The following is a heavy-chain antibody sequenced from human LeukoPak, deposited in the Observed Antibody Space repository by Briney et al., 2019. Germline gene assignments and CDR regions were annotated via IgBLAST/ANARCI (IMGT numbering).Heavy chain of an antibody. CDR2: IYYSGST. CDR1: GGSISSYY. J-gene: IGHJ5*02. D-gene: IGHD2/OR15-2a*01. V-gene: IGHV4-59*08. CDR3: ARSINWFDP. Sequence: KPSETLSLTCTVSGGSISSYYWSWIRQPPGKGLEWIGYIYYSGSTNYNPSFKSRVTISVDTSKNQFSLKLSSVTAADTAVYYCARSINWFDPWGQGTLVTVSS.